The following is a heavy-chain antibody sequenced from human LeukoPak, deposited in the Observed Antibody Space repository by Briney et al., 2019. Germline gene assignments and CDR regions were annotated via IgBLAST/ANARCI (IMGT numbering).Heavy chain of an antibody. CDR3: AGGAGGNSHYYYGMDV. J-gene: IGHJ6*02. V-gene: IGHV3-23*01. CDR2: ISGSGGST. Sequence: GGSLRLSCAASGFTFSSYAMSWVRQAPGKGLEWVSAISGSGGSTYYADSVKGRFTISRDNSKNTLYLQMNSLRAEDTAVYYCAGGAGGNSHYYYGMDVWGQGTTVTVSS. D-gene: IGHD4-23*01. CDR1: GFTFSSYA.